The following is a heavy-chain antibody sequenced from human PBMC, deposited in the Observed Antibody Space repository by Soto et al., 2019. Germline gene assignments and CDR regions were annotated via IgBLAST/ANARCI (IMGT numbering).Heavy chain of an antibody. D-gene: IGHD3-3*01. J-gene: IGHJ4*02. CDR3: ARDPRDDFWSGYPDY. CDR1: GFTFSSYS. CDR2: ISSSSSYI. Sequence: GGSLRLSCAASGFTFSSYSMNWVRQAPGKGLEWVSSISSSSSYIYYADSVKGRFTISRDNAKNSLYLQMNSLRAEDTAVYYCARDPRDDFWSGYPDYWGQGTLVTVSS. V-gene: IGHV3-21*01.